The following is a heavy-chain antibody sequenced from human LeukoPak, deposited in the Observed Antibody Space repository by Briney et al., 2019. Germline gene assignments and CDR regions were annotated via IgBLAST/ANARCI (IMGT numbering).Heavy chain of an antibody. Sequence: PGGSLRLSCAASGFTFSSNYMSWVRQAPGKGLEWVSVIYSGGSTYYADSVKGRFTISRDNSKNTLYLQMNSLRAEDTAVYYCARGKICSYYYYGMDVWGQGTTVTVSS. J-gene: IGHJ6*02. CDR1: GFTFSSNY. V-gene: IGHV3-53*01. CDR3: ARGKICSYYYYGMDV. D-gene: IGHD2-21*01. CDR2: IYSGGST.